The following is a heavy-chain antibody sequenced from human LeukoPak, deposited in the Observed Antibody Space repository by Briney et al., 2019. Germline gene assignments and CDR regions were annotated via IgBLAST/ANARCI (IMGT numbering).Heavy chain of an antibody. CDR2: INSDGRST. J-gene: IGHJ5*02. V-gene: IGHV3-74*01. CDR3: ARDIGATNWFDP. Sequence: GSLRLSCAASGFTFSSYGMHWVRQAPGKGLVWVSRINSDGRSTSYADSVKGRFTISRDNAKDTLYLQMNSLRAEDTAVYYCARDIGATNWFDPWGQGTLVTVSS. D-gene: IGHD1-26*01. CDR1: GFTFSSYG.